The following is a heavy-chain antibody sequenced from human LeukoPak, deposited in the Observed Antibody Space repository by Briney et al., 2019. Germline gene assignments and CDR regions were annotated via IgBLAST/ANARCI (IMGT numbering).Heavy chain of an antibody. CDR1: GFTFSSYE. J-gene: IGHJ5*02. D-gene: IGHD3-16*01. Sequence: GGSLRLSCAASGFTFSSYEMNWVRQAPGKGLEWVSYISSSGSTIYYADSVKGRFTISRDNAKNSLYLQMNSLRAEDTALYYCAKEGGRGFYNWFDPWGQGTLVTVSS. CDR3: AKEGGRGFYNWFDP. CDR2: ISSSGSTI. V-gene: IGHV3-48*03.